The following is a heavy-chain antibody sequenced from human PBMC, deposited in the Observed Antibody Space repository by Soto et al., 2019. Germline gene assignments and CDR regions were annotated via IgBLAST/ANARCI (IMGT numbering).Heavy chain of an antibody. V-gene: IGHV3-30*18. CDR2: SSHDGSNA. CDR1: VFIFRSYG. CDR3: AKQGIEVAGTDYFDY. D-gene: IGHD6-19*01. J-gene: IGHJ4*02. Sequence: VQLVESGGGVVQPGKSVRLSCAAAVFIFRSYGVHWVRQAPCKGLEWVAVSSHDGSNAYYEDAVNGRFTISRDNGKNTVYLQINSLRAEDTAVYECAKQGIEVAGTDYFDYWGQGALVTVAS.